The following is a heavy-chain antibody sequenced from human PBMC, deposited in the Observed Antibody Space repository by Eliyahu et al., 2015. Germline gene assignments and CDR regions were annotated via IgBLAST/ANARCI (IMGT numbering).Heavy chain of an antibody. D-gene: IGHD3-16*01. J-gene: IGHJ4*02. Sequence: QVQLQESGPGLVKPSGXXSLTCPXSGGSISSSNWLRLVPQPPGKGLEWIGEIYHSGSTNYNPSLKSRVTISVDKSKNQFSLKLSSVTAADTAVYYCARVGGYFDYWGQGTLVTVSS. CDR2: IYHSGST. CDR3: ARVGGYFDY. CDR1: GGSISSSNW. V-gene: IGHV4-4*02.